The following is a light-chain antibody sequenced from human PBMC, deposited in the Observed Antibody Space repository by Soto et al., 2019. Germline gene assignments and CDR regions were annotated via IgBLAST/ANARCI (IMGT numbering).Light chain of an antibody. CDR3: QQYYATPFT. V-gene: IGKV4-1*01. CDR2: WAS. Sequence: DIVMTQSPDSLAVSLGERATINCKSSQSVLYSSNNANYLAWYQQKPGQPPKLLLYWASSRESGVPDRFSGSGYGTDFSLTISSLQAEDVAVYYCQQYYATPFTFGPGTKVDI. CDR1: QSVLYSSNNANY. J-gene: IGKJ3*01.